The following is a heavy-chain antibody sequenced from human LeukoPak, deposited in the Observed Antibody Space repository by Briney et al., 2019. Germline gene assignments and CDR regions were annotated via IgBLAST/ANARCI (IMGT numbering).Heavy chain of an antibody. Sequence: SSETLSLTCTVSGGSISSSSYYWGWIRQPPGKGLEWIGSIYYSGSTYYNPSLKSRVTISVDTSKNQFSLKLSSVTAADTAVCYCARHHRIAVANDAFDIWGQGTMVTVSS. CDR1: GGSISSSSYY. D-gene: IGHD6-19*01. J-gene: IGHJ3*02. V-gene: IGHV4-39*01. CDR2: IYYSGST. CDR3: ARHHRIAVANDAFDI.